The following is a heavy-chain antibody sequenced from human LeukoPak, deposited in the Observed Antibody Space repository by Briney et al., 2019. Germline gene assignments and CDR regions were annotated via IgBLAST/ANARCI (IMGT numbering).Heavy chain of an antibody. CDR3: ARSLGYDESSGIRGDY. CDR1: GFTFSSYA. V-gene: IGHV3-30-3*01. CDR2: ISSDGSNK. Sequence: GMSLRLSCAASGFTFSSYAIHWVRQAPGKGLEWVAVISSDGSNKYYADSVKGRFTISRDNSKNTLYLQMNSLRAEDTAVYYCARSLGYDESSGIRGDYWGQGTLGTVSS. D-gene: IGHD6-25*01. J-gene: IGHJ4*02.